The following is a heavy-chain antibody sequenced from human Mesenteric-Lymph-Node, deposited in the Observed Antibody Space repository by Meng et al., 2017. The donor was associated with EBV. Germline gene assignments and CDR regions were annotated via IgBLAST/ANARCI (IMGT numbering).Heavy chain of an antibody. D-gene: IGHD4-17*01. CDR3: ARGTTVTRGDWFDP. CDR2: IFYSGNT. V-gene: IGHV4-61*01. Sequence: QVQLQDTGPVPVVPSETLALTLTVSGASVSSGSHYWSWIRQPPGKRLEWIGYIFYSGNTNYNPSLKSRVTISVDTSKNQFSLKLSSVTAADTAVYYCARGTTVTRGDWFDPWGQGTLVTVSS. CDR1: GASVSSGSHY. J-gene: IGHJ5*02.